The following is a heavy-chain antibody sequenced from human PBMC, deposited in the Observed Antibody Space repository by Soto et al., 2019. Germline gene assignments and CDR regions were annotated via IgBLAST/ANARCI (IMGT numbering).Heavy chain of an antibody. CDR3: ARHYSSGSRNWFDP. D-gene: IGHD6-19*01. Sequence: ETLSLPFSVSFGSINSSSYFWGFFRHPPGKGLEWIGSIYYSGSTYYNPSLRSRVTISVDTSKNQFSLKLSSVTAADTAVFYCARHYSSGSRNWFDPWGQGTLVTVSS. J-gene: IGHJ5*02. CDR1: FGSINSSSYF. CDR2: IYYSGST. V-gene: IGHV4-39*01.